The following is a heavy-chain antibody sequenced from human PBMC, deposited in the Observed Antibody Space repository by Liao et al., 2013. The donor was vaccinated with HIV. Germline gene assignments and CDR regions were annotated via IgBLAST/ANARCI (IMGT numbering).Heavy chain of an antibody. CDR3: ARGGRRALLGGFPQRY. J-gene: IGHJ4*02. D-gene: IGHD2-15*01. CDR2: IDHSGST. CDR1: GVPFSDYY. Sequence: QVQLQQWGAGLLKPSETLSLTCAVYGVPFSDYYWSWVRQPPGKGLEWVGEIDHSGSTIYNPSLKSRVTISVDTSKNQFSLKLSSVTAADTAVYYCARGGRRALLGGFPQRYWGQGTLVTVSS. V-gene: IGHV4-34*01.